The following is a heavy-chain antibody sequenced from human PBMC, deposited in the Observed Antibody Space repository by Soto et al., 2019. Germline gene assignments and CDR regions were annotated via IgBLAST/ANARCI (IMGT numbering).Heavy chain of an antibody. CDR2: IIHIFGTA. CDR1: GGTFSSYA. Sequence: QVQLVQSGAEVKKPGSSVKVSCKASGGTFSSYAISWVRQAPGQGLEWMGGIIHIFGTANYAQKFQGRVTITADESTSTAYMELSSLRSEDTAVYYCARGGGYCSGGSCWADYYGMDVWGQGTTVTVSS. CDR3: ARGGGYCSGGSCWADYYGMDV. V-gene: IGHV1-69*01. J-gene: IGHJ6*02. D-gene: IGHD2-15*01.